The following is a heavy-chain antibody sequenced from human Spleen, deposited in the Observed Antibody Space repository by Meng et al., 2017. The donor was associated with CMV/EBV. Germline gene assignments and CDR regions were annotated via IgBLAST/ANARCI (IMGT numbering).Heavy chain of an antibody. J-gene: IGHJ4*02. CDR3: ARDSQVAKNDY. CDR1: GFTFSSYW. CDR2: INSDGSST. Sequence: GESLKISCAASGFTFSSYWMHWVRQAPGKGLVWVSRINSDGSSTSYADSVKGRFTISRDNAKNSLYLQMNSLRAEDTAVYYCARDSQVAKNDYWGQGTLVTVSS. V-gene: IGHV3-74*01. D-gene: IGHD2-15*01.